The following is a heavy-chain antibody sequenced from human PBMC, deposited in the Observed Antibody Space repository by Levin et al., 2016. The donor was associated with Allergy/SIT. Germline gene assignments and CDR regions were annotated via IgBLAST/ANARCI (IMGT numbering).Heavy chain of an antibody. J-gene: IGHJ3*02. CDR3: ARDRLLRFGELRGAFDI. D-gene: IGHD3-10*01. Sequence: WIRQPPGKGLEWVSYISSSGSIIYNADSVKGRFTISRDNAKNSLYLQMNSLRAEDTAVYYCARDRLLRFGELRGAFDIWGQGTMVTVSS. V-gene: IGHV3-48*03. CDR2: ISSSGSII.